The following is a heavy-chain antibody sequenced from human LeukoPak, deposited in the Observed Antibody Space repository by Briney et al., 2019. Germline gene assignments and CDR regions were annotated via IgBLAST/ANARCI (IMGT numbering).Heavy chain of an antibody. V-gene: IGHV3-7*01. J-gene: IGHJ4*02. CDR3: ARGLTAVVPFDY. Sequence: GGSLRLSCAASGFTFSSYWMSWVRQAPGKGVGWVANIKQDGSEKYYVDSVKGRFTISRDNAKNSLYLQMNSLRAEDTAVYYCARGLTAVVPFDYWGQGTLVTVSS. CDR1: GFTFSSYW. D-gene: IGHD3-22*01. CDR2: IKQDGSEK.